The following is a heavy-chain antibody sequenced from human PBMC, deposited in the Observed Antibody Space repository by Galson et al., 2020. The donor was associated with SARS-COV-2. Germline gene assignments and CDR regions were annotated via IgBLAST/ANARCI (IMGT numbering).Heavy chain of an antibody. D-gene: IGHD5-18*01. J-gene: IGHJ4*02. CDR3: ARARGYSYGSPSAY. CDR1: GFTFSDYY. V-gene: IGHV3-11*01. CDR2: ISSSGSTK. Sequence: GGSLRLSCAASGFTFSDYYMSWIRQAPGKGLEWVSYISSSGSTKYYADSVKGRFTISRDNAKKSLYLQMNSLRAEDTAVYYCARARGYSYGSPSAYWGQGTLVTVSS.